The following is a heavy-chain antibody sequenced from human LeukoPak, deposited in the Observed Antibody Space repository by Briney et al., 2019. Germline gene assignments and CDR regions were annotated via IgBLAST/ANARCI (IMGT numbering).Heavy chain of an antibody. V-gene: IGHV3-30*18. CDR2: ISYDGSNK. J-gene: IGHJ4*02. CDR3: AKVSSYGASNY. D-gene: IGHD4-17*01. Sequence: GGSLRLSCAASGFTFSSYGMHWVRQAPGKGLEWVAVISYDGSNKYYADSVKGRFTISRDNSKNTLYLQMNSLRAEDTAVYYCAKVSSYGASNYWGQGTLVTVSS. CDR1: GFTFSSYG.